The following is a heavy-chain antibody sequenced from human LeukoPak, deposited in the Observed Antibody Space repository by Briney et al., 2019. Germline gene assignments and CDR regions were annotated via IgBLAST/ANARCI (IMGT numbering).Heavy chain of an antibody. CDR2: ISYDGSNK. V-gene: IGHV3-30-3*01. CDR1: GFTFSSYD. CDR3: ARERINCSSTSCYTEFDY. Sequence: GGSLRLSCAASGFTFSSYDMHWVRQAPGKGLEWVAVISYDGSNKYYADSVKGRFTISRDNSKNTLYLQMNSLRAEDTAVYYCARERINCSSTSCYTEFDYWGQGTLVTVSS. J-gene: IGHJ4*02. D-gene: IGHD2-2*02.